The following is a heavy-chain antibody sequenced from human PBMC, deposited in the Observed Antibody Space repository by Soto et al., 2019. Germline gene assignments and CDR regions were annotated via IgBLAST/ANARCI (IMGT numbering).Heavy chain of an antibody. D-gene: IGHD3-3*01. CDR2: IYYSGTT. J-gene: IGHJ5*02. Sequence: PSETLSLTCTVSGGSISSYYWSWIRQPPGKGLEWIGHIYYSGTTNYNPSLKSRVTISVDTSKNQFSLKLNSVSAADTGVYYCVRGPQYYDFGWLDPWGQGTLVTVSS. V-gene: IGHV4-59*01. CDR3: VRGPQYYDFGWLDP. CDR1: GGSISSYY.